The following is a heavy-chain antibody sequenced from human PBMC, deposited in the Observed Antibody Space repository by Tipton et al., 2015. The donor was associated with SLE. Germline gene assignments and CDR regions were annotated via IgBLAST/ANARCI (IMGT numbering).Heavy chain of an antibody. Sequence: TLSLTCTVSGGSISSYYWSWIRQPPGKGLEWIGYIYYSGSTNYNPSLKSRVTISVDTSKNQFSLKLSSVTAADTAVYYCARVGLPRAFDIWGQGAMVTVSS. CDR3: ARVGLPRAFDI. D-gene: IGHD2-15*01. V-gene: IGHV4-59*01. CDR1: GGSISSYY. CDR2: IYYSGST. J-gene: IGHJ3*02.